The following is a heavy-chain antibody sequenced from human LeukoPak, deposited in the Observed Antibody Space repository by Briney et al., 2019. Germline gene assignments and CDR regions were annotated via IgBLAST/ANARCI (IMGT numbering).Heavy chain of an antibody. J-gene: IGHJ4*02. CDR2: VDYSGST. D-gene: IGHD3-22*01. V-gene: IGHV4-59*02. CDR1: GGSVSSSH. CDR3: TRGYYEPFDR. Sequence: NPSETLSLNCTVSGGSVSSSHWNWIRQPPGKGLEWIGNVDYSGSTKYNPSLRSRVTMSLDTSNNQFSLKLRSVTASDMALYYCTRGYYEPFDRWGQGTLVTVSS.